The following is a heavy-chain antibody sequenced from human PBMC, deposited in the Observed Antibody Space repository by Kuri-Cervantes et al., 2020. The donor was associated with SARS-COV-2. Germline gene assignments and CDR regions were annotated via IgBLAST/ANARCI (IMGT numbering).Heavy chain of an antibody. J-gene: IGHJ4*02. CDR2: IYYSGST. Sequence: SETLSLTCTVSGGSISSGDYYWSWIRQPPGKGLEWIGYIYYSGSTYYNPSLKSRVTISVDTSKNQFSLKLSSVTAADTAVYYCARSYLGWSSSSAVWGQGTLVTVSS. V-gene: IGHV4-30-4*08. CDR1: GGSISSGDYY. CDR3: ARSYLGWSSSSAV. D-gene: IGHD6-6*01.